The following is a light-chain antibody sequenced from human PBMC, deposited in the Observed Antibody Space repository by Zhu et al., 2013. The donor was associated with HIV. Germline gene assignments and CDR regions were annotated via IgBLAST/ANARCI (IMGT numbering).Light chain of an antibody. J-gene: IGKJ4*01. CDR2: GAS. CDR3: QQYGSSLT. CDR1: QSVSSN. Sequence: EIVMTQSPATLSVSPGERATLSCRASQSVSSNLAWYKQKPGQPPRLLIYGASTRATGIPARFSGSGSGTDFTLTISRLEPEDFAVYYCQQYGSSLTFGGGTKVEIK. V-gene: IGKV3-15*01.